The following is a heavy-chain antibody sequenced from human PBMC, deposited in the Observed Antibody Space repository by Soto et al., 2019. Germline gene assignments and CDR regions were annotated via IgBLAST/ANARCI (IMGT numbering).Heavy chain of an antibody. D-gene: IGHD3-10*01. Sequence: PSETLSLTCTVSGGSISSGDYYWSWIRQPPGKGLEWIGYIYHSGSTYYNPSLKSRVTISVDTSKNQFSLKLSSVTAADTAVYYCASGGYYGSGINWFDPWGQGTLVTVSS. J-gene: IGHJ5*02. CDR3: ASGGYYGSGINWFDP. V-gene: IGHV4-30-4*02. CDR2: IYHSGST. CDR1: GGSISSGDYY.